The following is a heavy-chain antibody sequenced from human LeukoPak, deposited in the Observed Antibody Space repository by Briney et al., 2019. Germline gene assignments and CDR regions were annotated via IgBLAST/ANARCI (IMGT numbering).Heavy chain of an antibody. CDR1: GYSINDDYS. J-gene: IGHJ4*02. Sequence: SETLSLTCTVSGYSINDDYSWGWIRQPPGKGLEWIGNIYYSGSTYNNPSLQSRLTISVDTSTNQFSLKLSSVTAADTALYYCARVSHSLIVVVWGQGTLVTVSS. V-gene: IGHV4-38-2*02. CDR2: IYYSGST. CDR3: ARVSHSLIVVV. D-gene: IGHD3-22*01.